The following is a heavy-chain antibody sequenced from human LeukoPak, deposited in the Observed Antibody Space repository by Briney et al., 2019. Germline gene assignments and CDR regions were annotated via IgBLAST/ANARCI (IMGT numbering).Heavy chain of an antibody. CDR2: ISGSGGST. CDR1: GFTVSSNY. Sequence: QTGGSLRLSCAASGFTVSSNYMSWVRQAPGKGLEWVSAISGSGGSTYYADSVKGRFTISRDNSKNTLYLQMNSLRAEDTAVYYCAKSRWEGAAAGFDYWGQGTLVTVSS. V-gene: IGHV3-23*01. J-gene: IGHJ4*02. CDR3: AKSRWEGAAAGFDY. D-gene: IGHD6-13*01.